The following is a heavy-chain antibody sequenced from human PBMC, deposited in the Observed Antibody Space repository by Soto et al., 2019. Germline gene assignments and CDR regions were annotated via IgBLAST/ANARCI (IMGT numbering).Heavy chain of an antibody. D-gene: IGHD3-22*01. Sequence: PGGSLRLSCAASGFTFSSYSMNWVRQAPGKGLEWVSSISSSSSYIYYADSVKGRFTISRDNAKNSLYLQMNSLRAEDTAVYYCARDPTSYYYDSSGYFPGWFDPWGQGTLVTVSS. J-gene: IGHJ5*02. V-gene: IGHV3-21*01. CDR2: ISSSSSYI. CDR1: GFTFSSYS. CDR3: ARDPTSYYYDSSGYFPGWFDP.